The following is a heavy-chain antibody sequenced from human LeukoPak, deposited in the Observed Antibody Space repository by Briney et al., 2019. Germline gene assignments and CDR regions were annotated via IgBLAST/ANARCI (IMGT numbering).Heavy chain of an antibody. J-gene: IGHJ6*03. V-gene: IGHV5-51*07. CDR1: GYSFTSYW. CDR2: IYPGDSDT. CDR3: ARRSYSSSPNYYYYYMDV. Sequence: GESLKISCKGSGYSFTSYWIGWVHQMPGKGLEWMGIIYPGDSDTRYSPSFQGQVTISADKSISTAYLQWSSLKATDTAMYYCARRSYSSSPNYYYYYMDVWGKGTTVTVSS. D-gene: IGHD6-6*01.